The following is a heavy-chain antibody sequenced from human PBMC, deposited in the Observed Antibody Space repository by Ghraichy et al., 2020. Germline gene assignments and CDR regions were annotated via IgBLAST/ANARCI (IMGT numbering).Heavy chain of an antibody. CDR1: GLPVESNY. J-gene: IGHJ6*02. D-gene: IGHD6-13*01. V-gene: IGHV3-66*01. Sequence: GGSLRLSCAASGLPVESNYLTWVRQAPGKGLEWVSTLYSRGAPYYSGSVEGRFTISRDKSANTVYLQMNRLRVEDTAIYFCARDSHLLIPAAVPRYLFYGLDVWGQGTAVIVS. CDR2: LYSRGAP. CDR3: ARDSHLLIPAAVPRYLFYGLDV.